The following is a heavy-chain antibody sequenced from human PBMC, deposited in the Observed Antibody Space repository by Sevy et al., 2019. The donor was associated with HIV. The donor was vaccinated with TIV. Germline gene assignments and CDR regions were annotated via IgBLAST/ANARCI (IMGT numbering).Heavy chain of an antibody. D-gene: IGHD5-18*01. V-gene: IGHV3-7*01. J-gene: IGHJ4*02. CDR1: GFTFSVYW. CDR3: VREGVGGYSYSLDC. CDR2: MKEDGSDK. Sequence: GGCLRLSCAASGFTFSVYWMSWVRQAPGKGLEWVATMKEDGSDKDYVDSVKGRFTISRDNAKNSLYLQMNSLRAADTAVYYCVREGVGGYSYSLDCWGQGTLVTVSS.